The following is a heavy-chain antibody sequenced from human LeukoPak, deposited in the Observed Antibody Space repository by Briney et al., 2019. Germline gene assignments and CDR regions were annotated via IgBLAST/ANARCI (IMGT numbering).Heavy chain of an antibody. CDR3: ARGGPYYYGSGSSLNWFDP. CDR1: GGSFSGYY. D-gene: IGHD3-10*01. J-gene: IGHJ5*02. Sequence: PSETLSLTCAVYGGSFSGYYWSWIRQPPGKGLEWIGEINHSGSTNYNPSLKSRVTISVDTSKNQFSLKLSSVTAADTAVYNCARGGPYYYGSGSSLNWFDPWGQGTLVTVSS. CDR2: INHSGST. V-gene: IGHV4-34*01.